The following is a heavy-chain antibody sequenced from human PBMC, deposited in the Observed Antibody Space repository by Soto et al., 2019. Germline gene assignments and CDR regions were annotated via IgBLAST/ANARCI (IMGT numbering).Heavy chain of an antibody. J-gene: IGHJ5*02. D-gene: IGHD1-26*01. CDR2: INPYNGNT. Sequence: QVQLVQSGAEVKKPGASVKVSCKASGYTLTSYGISWVRQAPGQGLEWMGWINPYNGNTNYAQKLQGRVTMTTDTPTNTAYMELRSLRFDDTAVFYCARDLVGIDHWGQGTLVTVSS. CDR1: GYTLTSYG. V-gene: IGHV1-18*01. CDR3: ARDLVGIDH.